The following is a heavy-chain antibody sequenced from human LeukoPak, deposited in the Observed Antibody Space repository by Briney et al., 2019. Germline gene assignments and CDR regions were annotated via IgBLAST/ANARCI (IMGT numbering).Heavy chain of an antibody. V-gene: IGHV1-69*04. D-gene: IGHD3-3*01. CDR2: IIPILRTA. J-gene: IGHJ4*02. Sequence: WPSVTVSCKASGHTFTSNAVSWVRQAPGHGLEWMGRIIPILRTAEYAQYFQGSLTITADRSTSTAYMELSSLRSDDTAVYYCAKGKGFVGHFDFWGQGTLVTVSS. CDR1: GHTFTSNA. CDR3: AKGKGFVGHFDF.